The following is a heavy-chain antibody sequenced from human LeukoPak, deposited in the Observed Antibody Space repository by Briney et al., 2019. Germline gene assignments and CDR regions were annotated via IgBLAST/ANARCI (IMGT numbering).Heavy chain of an antibody. CDR3: ARDDYVWGSYRPFDY. CDR1: GGSISSSSYY. Sequence: PSETLSLTCTVSGGSISSSSYYWGWIRQPPGKGLEWIGSIYYSGSTYYNPSLKSRVTISVDTSKNQFSLKLSSVTAADTAVYYCARDDYVWGSYRPFDYWGQGTLVTVSS. J-gene: IGHJ4*02. D-gene: IGHD3-16*02. CDR2: IYYSGST. V-gene: IGHV4-39*02.